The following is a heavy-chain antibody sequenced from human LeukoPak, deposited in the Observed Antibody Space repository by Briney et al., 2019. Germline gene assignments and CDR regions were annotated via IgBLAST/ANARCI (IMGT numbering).Heavy chain of an antibody. V-gene: IGHV3-23*01. CDR3: AKDGRMYRHYYFDY. J-gene: IGHJ4*02. Sequence: GGSLRLSCAASGFTFRSYAMSWVRQAPGKGLEWVSGISGSGGSTYYADSVKGRFTISRDNSKNTLYLQMNSLRAEDTAVYYCAKDGRMYRHYYFDYWGQGTLVTVSS. D-gene: IGHD1-26*01. CDR2: ISGSGGST. CDR1: GFTFRSYA.